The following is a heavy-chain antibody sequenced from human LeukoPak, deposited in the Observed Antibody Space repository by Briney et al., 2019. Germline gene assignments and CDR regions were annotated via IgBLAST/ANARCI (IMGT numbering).Heavy chain of an antibody. CDR3: AKNLRGNYDTLTAFDP. CDR2: ITGTAYKT. D-gene: IGHD3-9*01. Sequence: GGSLRLSCAASGFIFSNYAMAWVRQAPGKGLEWVSAITGTAYKTYYADSVKGRFTISRDNSKNTLYLQTNTLRAEDTAIYYCAKNLRGNYDTLTAFDPWGPGTLVTVSS. V-gene: IGHV3-23*01. CDR1: GFIFSNYA. J-gene: IGHJ5*02.